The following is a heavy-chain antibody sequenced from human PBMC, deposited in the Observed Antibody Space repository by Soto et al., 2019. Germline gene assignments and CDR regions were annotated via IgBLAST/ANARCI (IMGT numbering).Heavy chain of an antibody. CDR3: ARGGKTMREVHRLDP. CDR1: GYNFISYD. V-gene: IGHV1-8*01. D-gene: IGHD1-1*01. CDR2: INPDSGNT. J-gene: IGHJ5*02. Sequence: QVPLVQSGAEVKNPGASVKVSCRASGYNFISYDINWLRQATGQGLEWMGWINPDSGNTGYSQKFQGRLTLTKDTSISTAYMELTSLRSEDTAVYYWARGGKTMREVHRLDPCCRGTQVTVS.